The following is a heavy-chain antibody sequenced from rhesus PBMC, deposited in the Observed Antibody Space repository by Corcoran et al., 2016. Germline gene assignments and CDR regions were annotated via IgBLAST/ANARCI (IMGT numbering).Heavy chain of an antibody. CDR1: GGSISGFYY. CDR3: ARLPISNRFDV. Sequence: QVQLQESGPGLVKPSETLSLTCTVSGGSISGFYYWSWIRKHPGKGLERIGGIYGNSASTYYNPSLKSRVTISKDTSKNQFSLKLSSVTAADTAVYYCARLPISNRFDVWGPGVLVTVSS. D-gene: IGHD3-40*01. CDR2: IYGNSAST. J-gene: IGHJ5-1*01. V-gene: IGHV4-143*01.